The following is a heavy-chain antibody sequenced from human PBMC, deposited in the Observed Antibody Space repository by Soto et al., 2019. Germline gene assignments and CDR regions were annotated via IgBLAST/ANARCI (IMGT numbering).Heavy chain of an antibody. D-gene: IGHD4-17*01. CDR2: IWYDGTQK. Sequence: GGSLRLSCEASGFTFNTYSMHRVRQPPGKGLEWLAAIWYDGTQKYYADSVKGRFIISRDNSKKTLYLEMNSLRAEDTAVYYCARAGGTTVTGLWHFDSWGQGTLVAVSS. J-gene: IGHJ4*02. CDR3: ARAGGTTVTGLWHFDS. V-gene: IGHV3-33*01. CDR1: GFTFNTYS.